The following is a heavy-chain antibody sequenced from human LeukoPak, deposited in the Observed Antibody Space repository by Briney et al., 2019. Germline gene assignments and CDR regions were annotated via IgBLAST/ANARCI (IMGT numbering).Heavy chain of an antibody. Sequence: GRSLRLSCAASGFTFSSYGMHWVRQAPGKGLEWVAVISYDGSNKYYADSVKGRFTISRDNSKNTLYLQMNSLRAEDTAVYYCAKAPPPIPYYFDYWGQGTLVTVSS. CDR2: ISYDGSNK. CDR3: AKAPPPIPYYFDY. CDR1: GFTFSSYG. V-gene: IGHV3-30*18. D-gene: IGHD2-21*01. J-gene: IGHJ4*02.